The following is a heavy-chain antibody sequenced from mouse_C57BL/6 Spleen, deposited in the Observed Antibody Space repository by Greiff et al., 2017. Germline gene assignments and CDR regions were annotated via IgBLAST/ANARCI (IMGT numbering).Heavy chain of an antibody. V-gene: IGHV1-59*01. J-gene: IGHJ4*01. D-gene: IGHD1-1*01. Sequence: QVHVKQPGAELVRPGTSVKLSCKASGYTFTSYWMHWVKQRPGQGLEWIGVIDPSDSYTNYNQKFKGKATLTVDTSSSTAYMQLSSLTSEDSAVYYCARELRSLYAMDYWGQGTSVTVSS. CDR1: GYTFTSYW. CDR3: ARELRSLYAMDY. CDR2: IDPSDSYT.